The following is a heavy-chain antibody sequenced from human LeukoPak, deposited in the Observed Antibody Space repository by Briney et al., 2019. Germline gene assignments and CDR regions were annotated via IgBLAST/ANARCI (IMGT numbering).Heavy chain of an antibody. V-gene: IGHV4-61*08. CDR3: ARNYDNSGYTAFGY. Sequence: SQTLSLTCTVSGGSISSGGYYWSWIRQPPGKGLEWIGYIYHTGSTNYNPSLKSRVTISGETSKNQFSLKLSSVTAADTALYYCARNYDNSGYTAFGYWGRGTLVTVSS. CDR1: GGSISSGGYY. D-gene: IGHD3-22*01. J-gene: IGHJ4*02. CDR2: IYHTGST.